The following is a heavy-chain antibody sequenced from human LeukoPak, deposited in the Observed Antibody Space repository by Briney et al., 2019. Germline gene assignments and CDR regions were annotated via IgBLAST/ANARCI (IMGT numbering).Heavy chain of an antibody. J-gene: IGHJ4*02. CDR2: ISAYNSNT. Sequence: ASVKVSCKASGYTFTSHDINWVRQAPGQGLEWMGWISAYNSNTDYSQKLQGRVTMTTDTSTSTAYMELRSLRSDDTAVYYCATSWGNYDILTGYPLEYWGQGTLVTVSS. D-gene: IGHD3-9*01. CDR3: ATSWGNYDILTGYPLEY. V-gene: IGHV1-18*01. CDR1: GYTFTSHD.